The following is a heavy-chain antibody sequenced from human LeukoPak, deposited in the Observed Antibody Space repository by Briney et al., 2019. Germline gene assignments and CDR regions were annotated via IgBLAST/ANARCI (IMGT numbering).Heavy chain of an antibody. D-gene: IGHD6-13*01. CDR3: ARASLASAGTRF. CDR2: INARNGDT. Sequence: EASVKVSCKASGYTFSGYCIHWVRQAPGRGLEWVGWINARNGDTNYAQKFQGRVILTRDTSITTSYMEVISLTSDDTAVYYCARASLASAGTRFWGQGTLVIVSS. V-gene: IGHV1-2*02. J-gene: IGHJ1*01. CDR1: GYTFSGYC.